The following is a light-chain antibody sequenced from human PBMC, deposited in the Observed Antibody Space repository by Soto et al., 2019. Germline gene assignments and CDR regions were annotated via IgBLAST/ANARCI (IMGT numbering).Light chain of an antibody. J-gene: IGKJ1*01. CDR2: DAS. CDR3: QQYNYWPQT. Sequence: EIVVTQSPATLSVSPGEGATLSCRASQSVASDFAWYQQKPGQAPRLLIYDASTRATGIPARFSGSGSGTGFTLTISSLQSADFAVYYCQQYNYWPQTFGQGTKVDIK. V-gene: IGKV3-15*01. CDR1: QSVASD.